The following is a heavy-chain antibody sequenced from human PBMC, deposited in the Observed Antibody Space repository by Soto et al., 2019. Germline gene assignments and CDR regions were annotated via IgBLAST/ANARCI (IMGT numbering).Heavy chain of an antibody. V-gene: IGHV4-34*01. Sequence: SETLSLTCAVYGGSFSGYYWSWIRQPPGKGLEGIGEIYYSGSTNYHPPLKSRVTLPVDTSKNQFSLKLSSVTAADTAVYYCARDSYYDSSGPTLPDAFDIWGQGTMVTVSS. CDR3: ARDSYYDSSGPTLPDAFDI. CDR1: GGSFSGYY. D-gene: IGHD3-22*01. J-gene: IGHJ3*02. CDR2: IYYSGST.